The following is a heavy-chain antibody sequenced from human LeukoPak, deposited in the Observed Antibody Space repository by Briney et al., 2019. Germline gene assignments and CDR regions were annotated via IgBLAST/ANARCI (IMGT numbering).Heavy chain of an antibody. V-gene: IGHV3-53*01. D-gene: IGHD1-7*01. CDR3: ARGTTFSLGY. CDR1: RFTVSSNY. CDR2: IYSGGST. J-gene: IGHJ4*02. Sequence: GGSLRLSCAASRFTVSSNYMSWVRQAPGKGLEWVSVIYSGGSTYYADSVKGRFTISRDNSKNTLYLQMNSLRAEDTAVYYCARGTTFSLGYWGQGTLVTVSS.